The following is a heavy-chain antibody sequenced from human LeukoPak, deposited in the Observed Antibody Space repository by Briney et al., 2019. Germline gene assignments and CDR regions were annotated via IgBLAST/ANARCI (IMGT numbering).Heavy chain of an antibody. CDR1: GGSISSYY. CDR3: ASFKMDYYDSSGYYKGGFDY. D-gene: IGHD3-22*01. CDR2: IYTSGST. J-gene: IGHJ4*02. Sequence: PSETLSLTCTVSGGSISSYYWSWIRQPAGKGLEWIGRIYTSGSTNYNPSLKSRVTMSVDTSKNQFSLKLSSVTAADTAVYYCASFKMDYYDSSGYYKGGFDYWGQGTLVTVSS. V-gene: IGHV4-4*07.